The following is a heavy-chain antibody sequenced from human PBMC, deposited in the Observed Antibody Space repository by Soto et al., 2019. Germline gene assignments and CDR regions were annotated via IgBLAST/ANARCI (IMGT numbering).Heavy chain of an antibody. D-gene: IGHD2-2*01. V-gene: IGHV3-64D*06. CDR1: GFSFSNYA. CDR2: FSSKGGTT. CDR3: VKEIAPAAIGSLYYYFGMDV. J-gene: IGHJ6*02. Sequence: PGGSLRLSCSASGFSFSNYAMHWVRQAPGKGLQYVSGFSSKGGTTYYADSVKGRFTISRDNSKNTLYLQMSSLRPEDTAVYYCVKEIAPAAIGSLYYYFGMDVWGQGTKVTVSS.